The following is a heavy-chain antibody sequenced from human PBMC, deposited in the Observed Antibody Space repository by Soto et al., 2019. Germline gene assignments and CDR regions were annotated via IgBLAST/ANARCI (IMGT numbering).Heavy chain of an antibody. Sequence: ASETLSLTCTVSGGSISSYYWSWIRQPPGKGLEWIGYIYYSGSTNYNPSLKSRVTMSVDTSKNQFSLKLSSVTAADTAVYYCARHLNYDFWSGYYLSDAFDIWGQGTMVTVSS. CDR3: ARHLNYDFWSGYYLSDAFDI. J-gene: IGHJ3*02. V-gene: IGHV4-59*08. CDR1: GGSISSYY. D-gene: IGHD3-3*01. CDR2: IYYSGST.